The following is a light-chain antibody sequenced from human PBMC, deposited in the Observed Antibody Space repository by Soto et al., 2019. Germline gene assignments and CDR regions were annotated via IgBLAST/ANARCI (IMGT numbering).Light chain of an antibody. V-gene: IGLV2-23*01. CDR1: SSDIGSYNL. J-gene: IGLJ3*02. Sequence: QSVLTQPASVSGSPGQSITISCTGTSSDIGSYNLVSWYQQHPGKAPILMIYEGSKRPSGVSNRFSGSKSGNTASLTISGLQAEDEADYYCCSYVGSSTWVFGGGTKLTVL. CDR2: EGS. CDR3: CSYVGSSTWV.